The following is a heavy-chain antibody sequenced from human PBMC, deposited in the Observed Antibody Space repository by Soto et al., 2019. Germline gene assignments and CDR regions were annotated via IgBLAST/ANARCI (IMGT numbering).Heavy chain of an antibody. D-gene: IGHD1-1*01. CDR3: ARQLRWGRNLQLVQRYYYYYMDV. CDR2: IYYSGST. CDR1: GGSISSSSYY. Sequence: PSETLSLTCTVSGGSISSSSYYWGWIRQPPGKGLEWIGSIYYSGSTYYNPSLKSRVTISVDTSKDQFSLKLSSVTAADTAVYYCARQLRWGRNLQLVQRYYYYYMDVWGKGTTVTVSS. J-gene: IGHJ6*03. V-gene: IGHV4-39*01.